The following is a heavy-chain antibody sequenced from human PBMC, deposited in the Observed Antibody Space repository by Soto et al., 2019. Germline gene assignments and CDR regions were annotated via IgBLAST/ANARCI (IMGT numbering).Heavy chain of an antibody. CDR2: IYYSGST. J-gene: IGHJ3*02. Sequence: SETLSLTCTVSGGSISSGGYYWSWIRQHPGKGLEWIGYIYYSGSTYYNPSLQSRVTISVDTSKNQFSLKLSSVTAADTAEYYCARDPRSGYDSSGYYYTGAFDIWGQGTMVTVSS. CDR1: GGSISSGGYY. V-gene: IGHV4-31*03. D-gene: IGHD3-22*01. CDR3: ARDPRSGYDSSGYYYTGAFDI.